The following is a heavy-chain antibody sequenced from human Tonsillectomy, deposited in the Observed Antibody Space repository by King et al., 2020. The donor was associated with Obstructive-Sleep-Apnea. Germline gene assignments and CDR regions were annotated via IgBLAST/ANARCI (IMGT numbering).Heavy chain of an antibody. Sequence: VQLQESGPGLVKPSETLSLTCTVSGGSISSYYWSWIRQPPGKGLEWIGYISYSWSTNYNPSLKSRVTISVDTSKNQFSLKLSSVTAADTAVYYCARSLDSSGYYYTNYWGQGTLVTVSS. V-gene: IGHV4-59*08. CDR3: ARSLDSSGYYYTNY. CDR1: GGSISSYY. CDR2: ISYSWST. D-gene: IGHD3-22*01. J-gene: IGHJ4*02.